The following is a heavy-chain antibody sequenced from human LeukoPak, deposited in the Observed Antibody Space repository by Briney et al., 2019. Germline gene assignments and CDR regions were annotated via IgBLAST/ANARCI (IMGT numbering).Heavy chain of an antibody. CDR1: GYTFTSYG. V-gene: IGHV1-18*01. Sequence: ASVTVSCKASGYTFTSYGISWVRQAPGQGLEWMGWISAYNGNTNYAQKLQGRVTMTTDTSTSTAYMELRSLRSDDTAVYYCARHSWSSWYYYYMDVWGKGTTVTVSS. D-gene: IGHD1-26*01. J-gene: IGHJ6*03. CDR3: ARHSWSSWYYYYMDV. CDR2: ISAYNGNT.